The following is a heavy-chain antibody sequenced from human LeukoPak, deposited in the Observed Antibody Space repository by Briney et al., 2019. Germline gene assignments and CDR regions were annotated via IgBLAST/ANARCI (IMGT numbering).Heavy chain of an antibody. Sequence: GGSLRLSCAASGFTSSSYAMSWVRQAPGKGLEWVSAISGSGGSTYYADSVKGRFTISRDNSKNTLYLQMNSLRAEDTAVYYCAKDPVGPITVTDSGLGAPVDYWGQGTLVTVSS. J-gene: IGHJ4*02. V-gene: IGHV3-23*01. D-gene: IGHD3-16*01. CDR2: ISGSGGST. CDR3: AKDPVGPITVTDSGLGAPVDY. CDR1: GFTSSSYA.